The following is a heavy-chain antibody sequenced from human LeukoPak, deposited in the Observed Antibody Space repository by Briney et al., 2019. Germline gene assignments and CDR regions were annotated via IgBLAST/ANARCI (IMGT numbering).Heavy chain of an antibody. CDR3: ARRSHAGIR. Sequence: SETLSLTCTVSGGSISSYYWSWTRQPPGKGLEWIGYIYYSGSTNYNPSLKSRVTISVDTSKNQFSLKLSSVTAADTAVYYCARRSHAGIRWGQGTLVTVSS. CDR2: IYYSGST. J-gene: IGHJ4*02. V-gene: IGHV4-59*01. D-gene: IGHD6-13*01. CDR1: GGSISSYY.